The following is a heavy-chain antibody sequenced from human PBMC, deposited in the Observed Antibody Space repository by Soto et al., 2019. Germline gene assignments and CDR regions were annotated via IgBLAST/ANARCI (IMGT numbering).Heavy chain of an antibody. CDR1: GGSFSGYY. D-gene: IGHD5-12*01. V-gene: IGHV4-34*01. CDR3: ARVGAITDYYYYMDV. J-gene: IGHJ6*03. CDR2: INHSGST. Sequence: QVQLQQWGAGLLKPSETLSLTCAVYGGSFSGYYWSWIRQPPGKGLEWIGEINHSGSTNYNPSLNSRVTISVDTSKNQCSLKLSAVTAADAAVYYCARVGAITDYYYYMDVWGKGTTVTVSS.